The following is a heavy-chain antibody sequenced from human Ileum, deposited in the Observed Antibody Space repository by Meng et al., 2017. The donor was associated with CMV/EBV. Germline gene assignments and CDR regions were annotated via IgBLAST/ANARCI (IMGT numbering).Heavy chain of an antibody. V-gene: IGHV4-34*01. CDR1: GGSVSGYY. CDR2: INHSGST. Sequence: LSLPCALYGGSVSGYYWSWIRQPPGKGLEWIGEINHSGSTNYNPYLKSRVTISVDTSKNQFSLKLSSVTAADTAVYYCARCHLRWFDPWGQGTLVTVSS. CDR3: ARCHLRWFDP. D-gene: IGHD3-16*01. J-gene: IGHJ5*02.